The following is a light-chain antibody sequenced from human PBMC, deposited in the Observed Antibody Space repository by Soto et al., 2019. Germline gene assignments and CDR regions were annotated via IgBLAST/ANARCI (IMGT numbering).Light chain of an antibody. J-gene: IGKJ4*01. CDR3: QQFSSYPLT. CDR2: GAS. CDR1: QSVSIL. V-gene: IGKV3-20*01. Sequence: ELVLTQSPATLSVSPGERATLSCRASQSVSILLAWYQQKPGQAPRLLIYGASNRATGIPDRFSGSGSGTDITLTISRLEPEDFAVYYCQQFSSYPLTFGGGTKVDIK.